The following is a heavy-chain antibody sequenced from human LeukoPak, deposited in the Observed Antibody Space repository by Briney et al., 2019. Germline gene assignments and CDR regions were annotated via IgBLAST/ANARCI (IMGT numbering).Heavy chain of an antibody. CDR2: IEPDGREK. CDR3: ARIYYYGMDV. D-gene: IGHD3-10*01. Sequence: GSLRLSCAASGFTFSDYSMNWVRQAPGKGLEWVANIEPDGREKYYVDSVKGRFTASRDNKKESVYLLMTSLRVEDTAVYYCARIYYYGMDVWGQGTTVTVSS. V-gene: IGHV3-7*01. CDR1: GFTFSDYS. J-gene: IGHJ6*02.